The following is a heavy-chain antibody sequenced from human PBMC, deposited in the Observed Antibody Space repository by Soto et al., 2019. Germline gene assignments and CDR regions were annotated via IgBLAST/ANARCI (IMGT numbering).Heavy chain of an antibody. CDR1: GGSFSGYS. CDR3: ARGSRVKIPAASGRAYSYQGLEV. D-gene: IGHD6-25*01. CDR2: ITHRGST. Sequence: QVQLQQWGAGLLKPSEPLSLTCAVYGGSFSGYSWSWIRQPPGKGLEWTGEITHRGSTNYNPSLNRRVPISVDTSKNQFSLKLNSVTAADTAVYYCARGSRVKIPAASGRAYSYQGLEVWGQGNAVTVSS. J-gene: IGHJ6*02. V-gene: IGHV4-34*01.